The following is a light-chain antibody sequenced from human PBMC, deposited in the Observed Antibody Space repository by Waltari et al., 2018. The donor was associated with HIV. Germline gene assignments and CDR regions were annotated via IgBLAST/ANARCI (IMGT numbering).Light chain of an antibody. J-gene: IGLJ2*01. CDR3: CSYAGSSTLI. Sequence: QSALTQPASVSGSPGQSIPISCTGTSSDVGSYNLVSWYQQHPVKVPKLIIYEVSKRPSGVSYRFSGSKSGDTASLTISGLQAEDEADYYCCSYAGSSTLIFGGGTKLTVL. CDR2: EVS. V-gene: IGLV2-23*02. CDR1: SSDVGSYNL.